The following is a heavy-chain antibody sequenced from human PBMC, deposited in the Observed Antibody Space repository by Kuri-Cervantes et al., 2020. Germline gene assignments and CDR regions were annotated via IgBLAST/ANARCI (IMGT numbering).Heavy chain of an antibody. J-gene: IGHJ5*02. D-gene: IGHD2/OR15-2a*01. CDR1: GYTFTSYY. Sequence: SVKVSCKASGYTFTSYYMHWVRQAPGQGLEWMGIIIPIFGTANYAQKFQGRVTITADESTSTAYMELSSLRSEDTAVYYCARGPVNMNPDDQYNWFDPWGQGTLVTVSS. CDR3: ARGPVNMNPDDQYNWFDP. CDR2: IIPIFGTA. V-gene: IGHV1-69*13.